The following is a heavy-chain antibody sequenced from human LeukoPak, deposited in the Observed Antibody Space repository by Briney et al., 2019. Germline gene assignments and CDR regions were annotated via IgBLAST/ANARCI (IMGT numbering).Heavy chain of an antibody. CDR3: AKDQVAGDFDY. CDR2: INTKSGGT. CDR1: GYTFTDYY. D-gene: IGHD6-19*01. Sequence: ASVRVPCKASGYTFTDYYIHWLRQAPGQGLEWMGHINTKSGGTRYAQKFQGWVTMTRDTSMNTAYMEMSRVTFDDTAVYYCAKDQVAGDFDYWGQGTLVTVHS. J-gene: IGHJ4*02. V-gene: IGHV1-2*04.